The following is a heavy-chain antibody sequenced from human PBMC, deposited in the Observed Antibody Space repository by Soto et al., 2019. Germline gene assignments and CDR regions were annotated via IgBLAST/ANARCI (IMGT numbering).Heavy chain of an antibody. D-gene: IGHD2-21*02. CDR3: TTNSYSTWKLVRFDY. J-gene: IGHJ4*01. V-gene: IGHV1-46*01. CDR1: GYTFTSYY. Sequence: ASVKVSCKASGYTFTSYYMHWVRQAPGQGLEWMGTINPSGGSTSYAQKLQGRVTMTRDTSTSTVYMELSSLRSEDTAVYYCTTNSYSTWKLVRFDYWGLGTWSPSPQ. CDR2: INPSGGST.